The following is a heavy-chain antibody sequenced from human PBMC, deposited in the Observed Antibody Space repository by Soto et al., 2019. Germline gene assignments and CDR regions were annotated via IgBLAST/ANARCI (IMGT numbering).Heavy chain of an antibody. D-gene: IGHD2-2*01. J-gene: IGHJ6*02. CDR2: IYYSGST. CDR3: ARGISQLPRVYYYYYYGMDV. CDR1: GGSISSYY. Sequence: SETLSLTCTVSGGSISSYYWSWIRQPPGKGLEWIGDIYYSGSTNYNPSLKSRVTISVDTSKNQFSLKLSSVTAADTAVYYCARGISQLPRVYYYYYYGMDVWGQGTTVTVSS. V-gene: IGHV4-59*12.